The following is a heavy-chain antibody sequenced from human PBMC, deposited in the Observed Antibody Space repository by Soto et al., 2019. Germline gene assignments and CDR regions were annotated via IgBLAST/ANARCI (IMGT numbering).Heavy chain of an antibody. V-gene: IGHV4-61*08. CDR3: ARGGYRSGGSCYWFDP. D-gene: IGHD2-15*01. CDR2: IYYSEST. J-gene: IGHJ5*02. CDR1: GGSISSGGYY. Sequence: KTSETLSLTCTVSGGSISSGGYYWSWIRQHPGKGLEWIGYIYYSESTNYNPSLKSRVTISVDTSKNQFSLKLSSVTAADTAVYYCARGGYRSGGSCYWFDPWGQGTLVTVSS.